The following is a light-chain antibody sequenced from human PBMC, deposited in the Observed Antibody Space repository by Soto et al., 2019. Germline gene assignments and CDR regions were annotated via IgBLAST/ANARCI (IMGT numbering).Light chain of an antibody. Sequence: QSVLTQPPSVSGAPGQRVSISCTGSTSNIGAPYDVHWYQHLPGTAPKLLIDGDNNRPSGVPDRFSGSKSGTSASLSITRLQAEDEADYYCQSYDISLHNYVFGTGTKVTVL. CDR1: TSNIGAPYD. J-gene: IGLJ1*01. V-gene: IGLV1-40*01. CDR3: QSYDISLHNYV. CDR2: GDN.